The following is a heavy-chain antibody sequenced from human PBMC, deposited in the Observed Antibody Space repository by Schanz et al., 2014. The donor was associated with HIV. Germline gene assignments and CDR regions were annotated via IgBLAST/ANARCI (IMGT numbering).Heavy chain of an antibody. CDR2: INPYDGST. CDR1: GYTFTSQY. V-gene: IGHV1-46*01. D-gene: IGHD6-6*01. J-gene: IGHJ5*02. CDR3: ARARAKIEGRPVGNWFDP. Sequence: VQLVQSGAEVKEPGASVKVSCKASGYTFTSQYMHWVRQAPGQGLEWMGLINPYDGSTSNAQKFRGRVTMTRNTSTGTAYMELSSLRSDDTAVYFCARARAKIEGRPVGNWFDPWGQGTLVTVSS.